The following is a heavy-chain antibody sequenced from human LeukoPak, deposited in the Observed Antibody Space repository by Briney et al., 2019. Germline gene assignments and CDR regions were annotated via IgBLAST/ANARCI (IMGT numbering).Heavy chain of an antibody. D-gene: IGHD3-10*01. CDR1: GFTFSTYP. Sequence: GGSLRLSCAASGFTFSTYPMNWVRQAPGKGLEWVSHISSSGSTTYYADSVKGRFTISRDNSKNTLYLQMNSLRAEDTAVYYCARDQDRITMVRGVIITENNWFDPWGQGTLVTVSS. V-gene: IGHV3-48*01. CDR2: ISSSGSTT. J-gene: IGHJ5*02. CDR3: ARDQDRITMVRGVIITENNWFDP.